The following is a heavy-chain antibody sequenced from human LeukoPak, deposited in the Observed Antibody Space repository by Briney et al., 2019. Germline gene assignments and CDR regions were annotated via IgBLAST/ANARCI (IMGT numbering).Heavy chain of an antibody. D-gene: IGHD1-14*01. CDR3: ARGRIHH. CDR2: IYYSGST. Sequence: KGLEWIGYIYYSGSTNYNPSLKSRVTISVDTSKNQVSLKLSSVTAADTAVYYCARGRIHHWGQGTLVTVSS. J-gene: IGHJ5*02. V-gene: IGHV4-59*12.